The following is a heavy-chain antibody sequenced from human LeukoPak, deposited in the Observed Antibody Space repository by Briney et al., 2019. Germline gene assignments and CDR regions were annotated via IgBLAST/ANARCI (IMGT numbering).Heavy chain of an antibody. CDR2: IYSGGST. CDR1: GFTVSSNY. CDR3: ARDRGATRGYFDY. Sequence: PGGSLRLSCAASGFTVSSNYMSWVRQAPGKGLEWVSVIYSGGSTHYADSVKGRFTISRDNSKNTLYLQMNSLRAEDTAVYYCARDRGATRGYFDYWXXXTLVTVSS. J-gene: IGHJ4*01. V-gene: IGHV3-53*01. D-gene: IGHD1-26*01.